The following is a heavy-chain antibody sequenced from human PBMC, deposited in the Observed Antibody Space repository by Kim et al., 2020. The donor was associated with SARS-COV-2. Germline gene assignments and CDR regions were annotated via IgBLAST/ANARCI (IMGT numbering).Heavy chain of an antibody. D-gene: IGHD3-22*01. CDR2: IKPSSGGT. J-gene: IGHJ4*02. Sequence: ASVKVSCKASGYTFSDYFMHWIRQAPGQGLEWMGWIKPSSGGTNYAQKFQGRVTLTRDTSISTAYMELSRLSSDDTAVYYCARNSSGYVYWGQGTLVTVSS. CDR1: GYTFSDYF. CDR3: ARNSSGYVY. V-gene: IGHV1-2*02.